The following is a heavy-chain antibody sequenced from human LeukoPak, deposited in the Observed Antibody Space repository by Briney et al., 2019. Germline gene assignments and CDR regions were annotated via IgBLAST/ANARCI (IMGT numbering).Heavy chain of an antibody. Sequence: PGGSLRLSCAASGFTFSSYWMHWVRQAPGKGLVWVSHINSDGSSTSYADSVKGRFTISRDNAKNTPYLQMNSLRAEDTAVYYCARVNYYGSGSFYTTDYWGQGTLVTLSS. CDR1: GFTFSSYW. CDR2: INSDGSST. CDR3: ARVNYYGSGSFYTTDY. V-gene: IGHV3-74*01. J-gene: IGHJ4*02. D-gene: IGHD3-10*01.